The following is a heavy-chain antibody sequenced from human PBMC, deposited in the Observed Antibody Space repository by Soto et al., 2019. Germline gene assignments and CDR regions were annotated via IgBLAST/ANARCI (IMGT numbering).Heavy chain of an antibody. V-gene: IGHV1-69*13. CDR3: ARERRGIAAAGTGGDYDYYGMDV. Sequence: SVKVSCKASGGTFSCYAISWVRQAPGQGLEWMGGIIPIFGTANYAQKFQGRVTITADESTSTAYMELSSLRSEDTAVYYCARERRGIAAAGTGGDYDYYGMDVWGQGTTVTVSS. CDR1: GGTFSCYA. J-gene: IGHJ6*02. D-gene: IGHD6-13*01. CDR2: IIPIFGTA.